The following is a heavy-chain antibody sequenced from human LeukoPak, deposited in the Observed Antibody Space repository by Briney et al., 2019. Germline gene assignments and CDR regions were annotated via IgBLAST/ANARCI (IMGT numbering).Heavy chain of an antibody. Sequence: GESLKISCKGSGYSFTSYWIGWVRQMPGKGLEWMGITYPGDSDTRYSPSFQGQVTISADKSISTAYLQWSSLKASDTAMYYCARHGGLHRDYYYYYMDVWGKGTTVTVSS. D-gene: IGHD3-10*01. V-gene: IGHV5-51*01. CDR2: TYPGDSDT. J-gene: IGHJ6*03. CDR3: ARHGGLHRDYYYYYMDV. CDR1: GYSFTSYW.